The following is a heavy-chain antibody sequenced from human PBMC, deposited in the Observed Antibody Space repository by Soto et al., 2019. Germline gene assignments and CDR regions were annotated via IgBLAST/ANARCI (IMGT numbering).Heavy chain of an antibody. CDR2: ISGSGGST. Sequence: GGSLRLSCAASGITLNSYGMNWVRQAPGKGLEWVSGISGSGGSTYYADSVKGRFTISRDNSKNRLYLQMNSLRAEDTAVYYCAKGRLRSPVGGMDVWGQGTTVTVSS. V-gene: IGHV3-23*01. J-gene: IGHJ6*02. CDR1: GITLNSYG. CDR3: AKGRLRSPVGGMDV. D-gene: IGHD3-16*01.